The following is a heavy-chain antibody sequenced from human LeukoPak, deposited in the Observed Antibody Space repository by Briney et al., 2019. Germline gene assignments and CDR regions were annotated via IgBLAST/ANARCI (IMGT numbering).Heavy chain of an antibody. CDR1: GGTFSSYA. D-gene: IGHD3-10*01. J-gene: IGHJ4*02. Sequence: SVKVSCKASGGTFSSYAISWVRQAPGQGLEWMGRIIPILGIANYAQKFQGRVTITADKSTSTAYMELSSLRSEDTAVYYCARDRERSITMVRGVTAFDYWGQGTLVTVSS. CDR2: IIPILGIA. CDR3: ARDRERSITMVRGVTAFDY. V-gene: IGHV1-69*04.